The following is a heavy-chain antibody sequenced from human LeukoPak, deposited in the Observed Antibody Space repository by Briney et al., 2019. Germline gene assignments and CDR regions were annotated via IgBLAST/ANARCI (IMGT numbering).Heavy chain of an antibody. Sequence: SETLSLTCAVSGASISNSYWTWIRQSPGKGLEWIGYFFYGGSPNYNPSLKSRVTMSVDTSKSQFSLRLNSVTDADTAVYYCARGNYYASGRLDCWGQGTLVTVSS. CDR2: FFYGGSP. D-gene: IGHD3-10*01. CDR3: ARGNYYASGRLDC. J-gene: IGHJ4*02. V-gene: IGHV4-59*01. CDR1: GASISNSY.